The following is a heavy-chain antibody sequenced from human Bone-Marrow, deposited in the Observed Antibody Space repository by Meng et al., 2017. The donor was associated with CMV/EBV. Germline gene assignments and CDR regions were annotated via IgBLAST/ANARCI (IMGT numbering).Heavy chain of an antibody. V-gene: IGHV1-2*02. CDR1: GYTFTGYY. J-gene: IGHJ4*02. CDR2: INPNSGGT. Sequence: ASVKVSCKASGYTFTGYYIHWVRQAPGQGLEWMGWINPNSGGTNYAQKFQGRVTMTRDTSISTAYMELSRLTSDDTAVYYCASSRGGGYYGSGYSGWGQGTLVTVSS. D-gene: IGHD3-10*01. CDR3: ASSRGGGYYGSGYSG.